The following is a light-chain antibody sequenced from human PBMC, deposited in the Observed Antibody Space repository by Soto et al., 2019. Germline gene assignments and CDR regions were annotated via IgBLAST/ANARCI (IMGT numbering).Light chain of an antibody. CDR1: QSLLHSNGYNY. J-gene: IGKJ1*01. Sequence: DIVMTQSPFSLPVTPGEPASISCMSSQSLLHSNGYNYLDWYLQKPGQSPQLLIYLGSNRASGVPDRFSGSGSGTDFTLKISRVEAEDVGVYYCMQPLQSWTFGQGTKVDIK. V-gene: IGKV2-28*01. CDR3: MQPLQSWT. CDR2: LGS.